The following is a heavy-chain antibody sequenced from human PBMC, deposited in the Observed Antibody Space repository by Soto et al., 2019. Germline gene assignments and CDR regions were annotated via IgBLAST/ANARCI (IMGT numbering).Heavy chain of an antibody. J-gene: IGHJ4*02. Sequence: GGSLRLSCAASGFTFSSYAMSWVRQAPGKGLEWVSAISGSGGSTYYADSVKGRFTISRDNSKNTLYLQMNSLRAEDTAVYFCAKVPFGYCSGGTCYIDYWGQGSLVTVSS. CDR2: ISGSGGST. CDR3: AKVPFGYCSGGTCYIDY. D-gene: IGHD2-15*01. V-gene: IGHV3-23*01. CDR1: GFTFSSYA.